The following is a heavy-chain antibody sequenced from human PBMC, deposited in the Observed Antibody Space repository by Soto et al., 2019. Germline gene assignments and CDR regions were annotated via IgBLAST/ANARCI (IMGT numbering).Heavy chain of an antibody. Sequence: SETLSLTCTVSGGSISSSSYYWGWIRQPPGKGLEWIGSIYYSGSTYYNPSLKSRVTISVDTSKNQFSLKLSSVTAADTAVYYCVGADTDVWGNYYYGMDVWGQETTVTVS. CDR3: VGADTDVWGNYYYGMDV. V-gene: IGHV4-39*01. J-gene: IGHJ6*02. D-gene: IGHD3-16*01. CDR1: GGSISSSSYY. CDR2: IYYSGST.